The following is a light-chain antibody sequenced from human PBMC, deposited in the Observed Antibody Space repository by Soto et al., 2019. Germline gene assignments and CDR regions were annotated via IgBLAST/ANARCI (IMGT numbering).Light chain of an antibody. CDR3: QPYNDGWK. CDR1: QSVSSN. V-gene: IGKV3-15*01. J-gene: IGKJ1*01. CDR2: GAS. Sequence: EIGLTQSARGRSLSAGERATLSFRASQSVSSNLAWYQQKSGQAPRLLIYGASARASGLPARFSGSGSGEESPTTLSRLQSEDSAVYYCQPYNDGWKFGQGTKVDIK.